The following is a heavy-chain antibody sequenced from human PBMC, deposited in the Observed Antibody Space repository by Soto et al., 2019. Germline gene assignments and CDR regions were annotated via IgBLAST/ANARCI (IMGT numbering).Heavy chain of an antibody. D-gene: IGHD2-15*01. CDR1: GGSISSGGYY. Sequence: SETLSLTCTVSGGSISSGGYYWSWIRQHPGKGLEWIGYIYYSGSTYYNPSLKSRVTISVDTSKNQFSLKLSSVTAADTAVYYCARDIVAATNNNYYYYYMDAWGKGTTVTVSS. J-gene: IGHJ6*03. CDR2: IYYSGST. V-gene: IGHV4-31*03. CDR3: ARDIVAATNNNYYYYYMDA.